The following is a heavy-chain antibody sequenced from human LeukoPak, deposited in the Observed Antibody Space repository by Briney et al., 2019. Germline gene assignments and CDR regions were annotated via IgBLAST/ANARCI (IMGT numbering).Heavy chain of an antibody. CDR1: GFTFTSYS. CDR3: AKGSSIDKDIVVVVAAEFDY. CDR2: ISGGGGST. Sequence: PGGSLRLSCAASGFTFTSYSMNWVRQAPGKGLEWVSTISGGGGSTYYADSVKGRFTISRDNSKNTLYLQMNSLRAEDTAVYYCAKGSSIDKDIVVVVAAEFDYWGQGTLVTVSS. D-gene: IGHD2-15*01. V-gene: IGHV3-23*01. J-gene: IGHJ4*02.